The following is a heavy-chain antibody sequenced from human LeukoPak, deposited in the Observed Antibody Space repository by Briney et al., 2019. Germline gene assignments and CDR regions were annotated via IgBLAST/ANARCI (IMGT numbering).Heavy chain of an antibody. V-gene: IGHV4-59*01. CDR3: ARDRNIFYGSGSYYWFDP. Sequence: PSETLSLTCNVSGSSISTYYWSWIRQPPGKGLEWIGYIYYSGSTNYNPSLKSRVTISVDTSKNQSSLKLSSVTAADTAVYYCARDRNIFYGSGSYYWFDPWGQGTLVTVSS. CDR1: GSSISTYY. J-gene: IGHJ5*02. CDR2: IYYSGST. D-gene: IGHD3-10*01.